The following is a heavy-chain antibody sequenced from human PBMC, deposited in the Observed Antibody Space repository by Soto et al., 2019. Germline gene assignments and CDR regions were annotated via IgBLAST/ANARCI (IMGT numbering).Heavy chain of an antibody. V-gene: IGHV4-31*03. CDR3: ARVNEGYGGLDY. CDR2: IYYSGST. J-gene: IGHJ4*02. D-gene: IGHD4-17*01. CDR1: GGSISSGGYY. Sequence: QVQLQESGPGLVKPSQTLSLTCTVSGGSISSGGYYWSWIRQHPGKGLEWIGYIYYSGSTYYKPSLKSRVTISLDTSKNQCSLKLGSVTAAETAVYYCARVNEGYGGLDYWGQGTLVTVSS.